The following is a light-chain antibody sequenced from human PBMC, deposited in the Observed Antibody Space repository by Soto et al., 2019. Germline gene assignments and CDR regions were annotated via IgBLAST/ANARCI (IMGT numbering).Light chain of an antibody. J-gene: IGKJ2*01. CDR1: QSVTSRY. V-gene: IGKV3-20*01. Sequence: ENVLTQSPGTRSLSPGERATLSCRATQSVTSRYFAWYQQKPGQAPRLLIYGVSSRATDIPDRFSGSGSGTDFTLTISRLEPEDFVVYYCQQYSSLPHTFGQGTKLEVK. CDR2: GVS. CDR3: QQYSSLPHT.